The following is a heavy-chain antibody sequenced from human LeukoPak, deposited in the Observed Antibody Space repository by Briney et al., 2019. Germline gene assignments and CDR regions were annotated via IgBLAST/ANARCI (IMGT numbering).Heavy chain of an antibody. J-gene: IGHJ4*02. D-gene: IGHD3-3*01. V-gene: IGHV3-23*01. Sequence: GGSLRLSCAASGFTFSSYAMSWVRQAPGQGLEWVSAISDSGGSTYYADSVKGRFTISRDNSKNTLYLQMNSLRAEDTAVYYCATYDFWGGYGVGYWGQGTLVTVSS. CDR3: ATYDFWGGYGVGY. CDR1: GFTFSSYA. CDR2: ISDSGGST.